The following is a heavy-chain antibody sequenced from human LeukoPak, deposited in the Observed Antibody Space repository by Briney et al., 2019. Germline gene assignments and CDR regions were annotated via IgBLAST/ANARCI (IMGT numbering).Heavy chain of an antibody. CDR3: ARHSRDYDSSGYYCRHIDY. CDR1: GYSFTSYW. V-gene: IGHV5-51*01. J-gene: IGHJ4*02. D-gene: IGHD3-22*01. CDR2: IYPGDSDT. Sequence: KPGESLKISCKGSGYSFTSYWIGWVRQMPGKGLEWMGIIYPGDSDTRYSPSFQGQVTISADKSISTAYLQWSSLKASDTAMYYCARHSRDYDSSGYYCRHIDYWGQGTLVTVSS.